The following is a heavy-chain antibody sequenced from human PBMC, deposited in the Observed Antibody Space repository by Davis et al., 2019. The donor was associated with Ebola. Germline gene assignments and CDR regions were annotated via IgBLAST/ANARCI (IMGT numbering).Heavy chain of an antibody. CDR3: TAEAGISF. Sequence: GESLKISCAASGFTLSNAWMSWVRQAPGKGLEWVGRIKSNVDGGTTDYAAPVKGRFTISRDDSKNTLYLQMNSLKTEDTAVYYCTAEAGISFWGQGTLVTVSS. CDR1: GFTLSNAW. D-gene: IGHD3-3*02. CDR2: IKSNVDGGTT. V-gene: IGHV3-15*01. J-gene: IGHJ4*02.